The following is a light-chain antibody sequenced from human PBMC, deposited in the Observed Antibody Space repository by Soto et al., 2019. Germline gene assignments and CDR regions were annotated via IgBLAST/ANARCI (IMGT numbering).Light chain of an antibody. J-gene: IGLJ3*02. Sequence: QYVLTQPPSASGTPGQRVTISCSGSRSNIGSNAVSWYQQLPGTAPKLLIYNDNQRPSGVPDRFSASKSGTSASLAISGLQSEDEADYYCAAWDDSLNARWVFGGGTKLTVL. CDR1: RSNIGSNA. CDR2: NDN. V-gene: IGLV1-44*01. CDR3: AAWDDSLNARWV.